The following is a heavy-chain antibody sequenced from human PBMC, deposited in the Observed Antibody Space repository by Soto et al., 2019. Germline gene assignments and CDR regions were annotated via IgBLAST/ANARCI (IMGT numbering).Heavy chain of an antibody. Sequence: PSETLSLTCTVSGGSISSYYWSWIRQPPGKGLEWIGYIYYSGSTNYNPSLKSRVTISVDTSKNQFSLKLSSVTAADTAVYYCAGGHSSSWSGYYYYGMDVWGQGTTVTVSS. D-gene: IGHD6-13*01. CDR1: GGSISSYY. J-gene: IGHJ6*02. V-gene: IGHV4-59*01. CDR2: IYYSGST. CDR3: AGGHSSSWSGYYYYGMDV.